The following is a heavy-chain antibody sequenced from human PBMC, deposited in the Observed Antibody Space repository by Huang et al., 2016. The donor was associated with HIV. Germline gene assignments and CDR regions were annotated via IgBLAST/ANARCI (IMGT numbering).Heavy chain of an antibody. CDR3: ARLPGSITMIRGVITDPY. D-gene: IGHD3-10*01. CDR1: GGSIRSDNYY. V-gene: IGHV4-39*02. CDR2: IDYSGST. Sequence: QLQLQESGPGLVKPSETLSLTCTVSGGSIRSDNYYWGWIRQPPGKGLEWIGCIDYSGSTYYNPSLKRRVTITVDTSKNHVSLRMRSVTAADTAVYYCARLPGSITMIRGVITDPYWGQGTLVTVSS. J-gene: IGHJ4*02.